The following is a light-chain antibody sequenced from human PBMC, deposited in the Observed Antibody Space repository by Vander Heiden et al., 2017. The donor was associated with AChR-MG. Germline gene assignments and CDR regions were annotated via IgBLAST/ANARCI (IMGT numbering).Light chain of an antibody. Sequence: DIQMTQSPSSLSASVRDRVTITCRASQGISNFLAWFQQRPGKVPKLLISGASTLQSGVPSRFSGSGSGTDFTLTISSLQPEDVATYYCHKDNSARKFGQGTQVEIK. J-gene: IGKJ1*01. V-gene: IGKV1-27*01. CDR1: QGISNF. CDR3: HKDNSARK. CDR2: GAS.